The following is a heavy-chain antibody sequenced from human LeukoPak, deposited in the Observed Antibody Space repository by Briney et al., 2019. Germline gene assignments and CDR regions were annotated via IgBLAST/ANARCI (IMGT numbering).Heavy chain of an antibody. Sequence: ASVKVSCTTSGFTFTAHYMHWVRQAPGQGLEWMGWIKPDTGVTYYAQTFQGRFTMTVDVSISTVSMELTSLRSDDTAICYCARDNNWGPDYWGQGTLVTVSS. CDR1: GFTFTAHY. J-gene: IGHJ4*02. D-gene: IGHD7-27*01. CDR3: ARDNNWGPDY. CDR2: IKPDTGVT. V-gene: IGHV1-2*02.